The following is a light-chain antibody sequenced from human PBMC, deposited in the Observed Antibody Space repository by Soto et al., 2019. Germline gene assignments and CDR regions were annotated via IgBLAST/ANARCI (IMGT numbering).Light chain of an antibody. Sequence: DIQMTQSPSTLSASVGDRVTITCRASQSISSWLAWYQQKPGKAPKLLIYDASSLERGVPSRFSGSGSGTEFTLTISSLQPADFATYYCQQYNTYWTFGQGPKVEVK. J-gene: IGKJ1*01. CDR3: QQYNTYWT. V-gene: IGKV1-5*01. CDR2: DAS. CDR1: QSISSW.